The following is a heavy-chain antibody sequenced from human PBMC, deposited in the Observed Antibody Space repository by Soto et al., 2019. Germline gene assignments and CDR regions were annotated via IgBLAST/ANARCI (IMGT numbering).Heavy chain of an antibody. Sequence: SQTLSLTCAISGDSVSSNSAAWNWIRQSPSRGLAWLGRTYYRSKWYNDYAVSVKSRITISPDTSKNQFSLQRNSVTPEDTAVYYCSSGWGLYSTSWYRFDPWGQGTLVTVSS. D-gene: IGHD6-13*01. J-gene: IGHJ5*02. CDR1: GDSVSSNSAA. CDR3: SSGWGLYSTSWYRFDP. CDR2: TYYRSKWYN. V-gene: IGHV6-1*01.